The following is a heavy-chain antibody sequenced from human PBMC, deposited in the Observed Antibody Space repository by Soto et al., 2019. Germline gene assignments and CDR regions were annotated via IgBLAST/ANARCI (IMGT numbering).Heavy chain of an antibody. V-gene: IGHV4-30-2*01. CDR2: ISHSEST. J-gene: IGHJ4*02. CDR1: CDSINTDDYS. Sequence: PSETLSLTSAVSCDSINTDDYSWSWIRQPPGKGLEWIGYISHSESTFYNPSLMSRVTLSIDRSKNQFSLNLRSATAADTAVYYCARTRGNSKHFDIWGRGTLVTSPQ. CDR3: ARTRGNSKHFDI. D-gene: IGHD1-1*01.